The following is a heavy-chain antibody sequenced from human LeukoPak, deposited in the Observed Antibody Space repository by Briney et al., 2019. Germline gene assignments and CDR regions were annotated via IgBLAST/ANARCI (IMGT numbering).Heavy chain of an antibody. D-gene: IGHD3-22*01. V-gene: IGHV4-4*07. CDR3: ARSNLGSYDQSGYYHY. Sequence: SETLSLTCTVSGGSLSGYYWNWIRQPAGKGLEWIGRIYISGNTWYKPSLQSRVTMSIDTSKNQFSLKMSSLTAADTAVYYCARSNLGSYDQSGYYHYWGQGTRVTVSS. CDR1: GGSLSGYY. J-gene: IGHJ4*02. CDR2: IYISGNT.